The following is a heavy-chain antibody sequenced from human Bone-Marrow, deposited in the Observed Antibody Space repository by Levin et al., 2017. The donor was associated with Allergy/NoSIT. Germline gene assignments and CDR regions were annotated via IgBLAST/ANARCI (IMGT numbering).Heavy chain of an antibody. CDR1: GGSISGGGYY. J-gene: IGHJ4*02. CDR2: IYYSGNT. Sequence: SQTLSLTCTVSGGSISGGGYYWSWIRQHPGKGLEWIGYIYYSGNTYYNPSLQSRVIISVVTSTNQLSLKLTSVTVADTAVYYCARFNGYDFDYWGQGTLVTVSS. CDR3: ARFNGYDFDY. D-gene: IGHD5-12*01. V-gene: IGHV4-31*02.